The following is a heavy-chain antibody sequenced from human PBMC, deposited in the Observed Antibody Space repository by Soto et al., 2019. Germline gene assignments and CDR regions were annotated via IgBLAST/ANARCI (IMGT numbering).Heavy chain of an antibody. D-gene: IGHD2-2*01. V-gene: IGHV1-69*01. CDR3: PRSQGSSTSLEICYYYYYGMDV. Sequence: QVQLVQSGAEVKKPGSSVKVSCKASGGTFSSYAISWVRQAPGQGLEWMGGIIPISDTTNYAQKFQGRVTITADESTSTAYMELSSLRSEDTAVYYCPRSQGSSTSLEICYYYYYGMDVWGQGTTVTVSS. J-gene: IGHJ6*02. CDR1: GGTFSSYA. CDR2: IIPISDTT.